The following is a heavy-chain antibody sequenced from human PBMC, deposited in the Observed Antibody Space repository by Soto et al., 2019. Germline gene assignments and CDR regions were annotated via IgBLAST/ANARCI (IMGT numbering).Heavy chain of an antibody. J-gene: IGHJ2*01. CDR1: GFTVSSNH. Sequence: EVQLVESGGGLIQPGGSLRLSCAASGFTVSSNHMRWVRQAPGKGLEWDSVIYSGGNTYYADSVKGRFTISRDNSKNTVFVQMNSLRAEDTAVYYCARIPYCSGGSCYSGWYFDLWGRGILVTVSS. D-gene: IGHD2-15*01. V-gene: IGHV3-53*01. CDR3: ARIPYCSGGSCYSGWYFDL. CDR2: IYSGGNT.